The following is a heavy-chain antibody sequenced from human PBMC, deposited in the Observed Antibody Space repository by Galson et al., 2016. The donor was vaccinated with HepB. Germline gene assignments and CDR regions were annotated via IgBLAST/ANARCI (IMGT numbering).Heavy chain of an antibody. J-gene: IGHJ6*02. CDR2: IWYDGSKK. V-gene: IGHV3-33*01. D-gene: IGHD3-16*01. CDR3: AGASDYYGLDV. CDR1: RLNFERFG. Sequence: LRLSCAASRLNFERFGMHWVRQAPGKGLEWVAVIWYDGSKKYYADSVKGRVTISRDNSKNTLYLEMSSLRAEDTAVYFCAGASDYYGLDVWGQGTTVTVSS.